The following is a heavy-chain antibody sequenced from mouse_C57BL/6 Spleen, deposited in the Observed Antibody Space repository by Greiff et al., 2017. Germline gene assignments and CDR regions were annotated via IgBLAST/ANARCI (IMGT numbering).Heavy chain of an antibody. CDR2: ISYSGST. CDR3: ARAPHDYAFDY. V-gene: IGHV3-1*01. Sequence: DVKLQESGPGMVKPSQSLSLTCTVTGYSITSGYDWHWIRHFPGNKLEWMGYISYSGSTNYNPSLKSRISITHDTSKNHFFLKLNSVTTEDTATYYCARAPHDYAFDYWGQGTTLTVSS. CDR1: GYSITSGYD. D-gene: IGHD2-4*01. J-gene: IGHJ2*01.